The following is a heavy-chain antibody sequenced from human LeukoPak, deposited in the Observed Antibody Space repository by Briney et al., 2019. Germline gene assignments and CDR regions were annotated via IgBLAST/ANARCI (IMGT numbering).Heavy chain of an antibody. CDR2: IYYNGNT. D-gene: IGHD3-10*01. J-gene: IGHJ6*03. Sequence: SETLSLTCTVSGASISSYYWSWIRQSPGKGLEWIGYIYYNGNTNYNPSLKGRVTISVDTSKNQFSLKLSSVTAADTAVYYCARGPGASYYYYYMDVWGRGSTVTVSS. V-gene: IGHV4-59*12. CDR1: GASISSYY. CDR3: ARGPGASYYYYYMDV.